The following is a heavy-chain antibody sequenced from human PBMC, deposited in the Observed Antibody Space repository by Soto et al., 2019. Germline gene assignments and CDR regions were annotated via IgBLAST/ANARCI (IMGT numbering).Heavy chain of an antibody. CDR3: ARHHGPTTSENWFDP. D-gene: IGHD5-12*01. V-gene: IGHV1-18*01. J-gene: IGHJ5*02. CDR2: ISTYSGDT. Sequence: KVSCKASGGTFSSYAISWVRQENGQGLEWMGWISTYSGDTKYAQKFQGRVTMTTDTSTTTAYLELRSLRSDDTAVYYCARHHGPTTSENWFDPWGQGTLVTVSS. CDR1: GGTFSSYA.